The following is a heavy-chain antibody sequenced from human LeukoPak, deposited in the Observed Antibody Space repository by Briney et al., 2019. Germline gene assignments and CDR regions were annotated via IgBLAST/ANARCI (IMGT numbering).Heavy chain of an antibody. CDR3: ARPLITTSLRLYYFDY. D-gene: IGHD2/OR15-2a*01. CDR1: GYSFTNYW. CDR2: FYPGDSNT. J-gene: IGHJ4*02. V-gene: IGHV5-51*01. Sequence: GESRKIACKGSGYSFTNYWLGWVRQMPGKGLEWMGFFYPGDSNTRYNPSFQGQVTFSADKSVNTAYLQWSSLRASDTAIYYCARPLITTSLRLYYFDYWGQGTLVTVPS.